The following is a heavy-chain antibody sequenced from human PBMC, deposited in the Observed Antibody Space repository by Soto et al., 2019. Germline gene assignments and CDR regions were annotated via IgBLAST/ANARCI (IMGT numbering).Heavy chain of an antibody. Sequence: ASVKLSCKAFGYTLTGYYSHWVLQAPGQGLEWMGRINPNRGGTNYAQKFQGWVTMTRDTSISTAYMELSRLRSDDTVVYYCARDFLSYSSSSFNYYSCMDVWGEGTTVTVSS. CDR3: ARDFLSYSSSSFNYYSCMDV. D-gene: IGHD6-6*01. CDR1: GYTLTGYY. CDR2: INPNRGGT. V-gene: IGHV1-2*04. J-gene: IGHJ6*03.